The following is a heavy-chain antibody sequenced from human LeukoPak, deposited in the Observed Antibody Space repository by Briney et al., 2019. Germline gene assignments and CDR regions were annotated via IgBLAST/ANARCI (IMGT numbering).Heavy chain of an antibody. J-gene: IGHJ3*02. D-gene: IGHD3-22*01. CDR3: AKGGSGYYYYAFDI. V-gene: IGHV3-23*01. CDR1: GFTFSSYA. CDR2: ISGSGGST. Sequence: PGGSLRLSCAASGFTFSSYAKSWVRQAPGKGLEWVSAISGSGGSTYYADSVKGRFTISRDNSKNTLYPQMNSLRAEDTAVYYCAKGGSGYYYYAFDIWGQGTMVTVSS.